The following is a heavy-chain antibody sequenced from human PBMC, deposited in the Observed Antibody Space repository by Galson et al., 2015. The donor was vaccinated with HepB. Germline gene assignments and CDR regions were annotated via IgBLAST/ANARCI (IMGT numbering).Heavy chain of an antibody. CDR1: GGTFSSYA. V-gene: IGHV1-69*04. CDR2: IIPILGIA. J-gene: IGHJ3*02. Sequence: SVKVSCKASGGTFSSYAISWVRQAPGQGLEWMGRIIPILGIANYAQKFQGRVTITADKSTSTAYMELSSLRSEDTAVYYCARDIGYYDSSGRPHDAFDIWGQGTMVTVSS. D-gene: IGHD3-22*01. CDR3: ARDIGYYDSSGRPHDAFDI.